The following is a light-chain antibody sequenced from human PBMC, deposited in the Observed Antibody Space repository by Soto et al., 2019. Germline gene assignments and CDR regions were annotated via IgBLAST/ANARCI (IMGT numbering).Light chain of an antibody. V-gene: IGKV1-5*01. Sequence: DIQMTQSPSTLSASVGDRVTITCRASQRISSWLAWYQQKPGKAPNLLIYDASSLGSGVPSRFSGSGSGTEFTLTISSLQPDDFATYCCQQYNSLWTFGQGTMVEIK. CDR2: DAS. CDR1: QRISSW. J-gene: IGKJ1*01. CDR3: QQYNSLWT.